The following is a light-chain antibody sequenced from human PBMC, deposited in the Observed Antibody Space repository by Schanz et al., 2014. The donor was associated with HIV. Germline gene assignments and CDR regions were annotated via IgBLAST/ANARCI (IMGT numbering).Light chain of an antibody. V-gene: IGLV1-40*01. J-gene: IGLJ2*01. CDR2: ANT. CDR3: QSYDRSLSGSV. Sequence: SVLTQPPSVSGAPGQRVTISCTGSRSNIGAGYDVHWYQRLPGAAPKLLIYANTNRPSGVPDRFSGSKSGTSVSLAITDRQAEDEAEYYCQSYDRSLSGSVFGGGTKLTVL. CDR1: RSNIGAGYD.